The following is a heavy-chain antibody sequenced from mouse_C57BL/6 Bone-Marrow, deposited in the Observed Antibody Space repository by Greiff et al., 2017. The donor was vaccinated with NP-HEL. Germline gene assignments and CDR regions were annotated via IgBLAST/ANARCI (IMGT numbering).Heavy chain of an antibody. CDR1: GYTFTSYW. Sequence: QVQLQQPGAELVKPGASVKLSCKASGYTFTSYWMHWVKQRPGQGLEWIGMIHPNSGSTNHNEKFKSKATLTVDKSSRTAYMQLSSLTAEDTAVYYCARLVCYSYYFDYWGQGTTLTVSS. CDR2: IHPNSGST. J-gene: IGHJ2*01. CDR3: ARLVCYSYYFDY. D-gene: IGHD2-12*01. V-gene: IGHV1-64*01.